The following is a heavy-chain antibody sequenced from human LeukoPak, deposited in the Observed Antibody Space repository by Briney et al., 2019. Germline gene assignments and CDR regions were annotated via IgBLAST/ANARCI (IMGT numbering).Heavy chain of an antibody. CDR2: INPNSGGT. CDR3: ARDIRAWRLTQFDP. Sequence: ASVKVSCKASGYTFTDYYMHWVRQAPGQGLEGMGWINPNSGGTNYAQKFQGRVTMTRDTSISTAYMELSRLRSDDTAVYYCARDIRAWRLTQFDPWGQGTLVTVSS. D-gene: IGHD1-14*01. CDR1: GYTFTDYY. J-gene: IGHJ5*02. V-gene: IGHV1-2*02.